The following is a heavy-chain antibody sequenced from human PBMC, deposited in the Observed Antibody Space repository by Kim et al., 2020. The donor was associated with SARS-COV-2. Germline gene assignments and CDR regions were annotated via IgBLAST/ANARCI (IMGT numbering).Heavy chain of an antibody. V-gene: IGHV3-21*01. Sequence: GGSLRLSCAASGFTFSSYSMNWVRQAPGKGLEWVSSISSSSSYIYYADSVKGRFTISRDNAKNSLYLQMNSLRAEDTAVYYCARDGRGSGFFFHWGQGTLVTVSS. CDR3: ARDGRGSGFFFH. J-gene: IGHJ4*02. D-gene: IGHD6-19*01. CDR2: ISSSSSYI. CDR1: GFTFSSYS.